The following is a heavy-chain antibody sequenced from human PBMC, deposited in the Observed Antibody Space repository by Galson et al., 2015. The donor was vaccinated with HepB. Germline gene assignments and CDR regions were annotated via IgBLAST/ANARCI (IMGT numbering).Heavy chain of an antibody. Sequence: VSCKASGGTFSSYAISWVRQAPGQGLEWMGGIIHIFGTANYAQKFQGRVTITADESTSTAYMELSSLRSEDTAVYYCARVGTYCGGDCYNPWYYYYYGMDVWGQGTTVTVSS. CDR2: IIHIFGTA. CDR3: ARVGTYCGGDCYNPWYYYYYGMDV. D-gene: IGHD2-21*02. J-gene: IGHJ6*02. V-gene: IGHV1-69*01. CDR1: GGTFSSYA.